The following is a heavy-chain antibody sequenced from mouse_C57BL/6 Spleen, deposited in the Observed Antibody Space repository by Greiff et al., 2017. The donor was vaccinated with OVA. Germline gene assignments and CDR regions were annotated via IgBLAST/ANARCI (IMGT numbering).Heavy chain of an antibody. J-gene: IGHJ4*01. Sequence: EVQLVESGGGLVKPGGSLKLSCAASGFTFSSYAMSWVRQTPEKRLEWVATISDGGSYTYYPDNVKGRFTISRDNAKNNLYLQMSHLKSEDTAMYYCAREDYYGSSPMDYWGQGTSVTVSS. CDR1: GFTFSSYA. V-gene: IGHV5-4*01. CDR3: AREDYYGSSPMDY. CDR2: ISDGGSYT. D-gene: IGHD1-1*01.